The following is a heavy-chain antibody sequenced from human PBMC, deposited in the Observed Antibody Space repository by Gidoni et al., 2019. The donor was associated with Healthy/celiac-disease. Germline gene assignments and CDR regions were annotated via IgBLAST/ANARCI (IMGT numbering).Heavy chain of an antibody. D-gene: IGHD3-22*01. V-gene: IGHV3-21*01. CDR3: ARELGGYDSSGPYAFDI. J-gene: IGHJ3*02. Sequence: EVQLVESGGGLVKPGGSLRLSCAASGFTFSSYSMNGVRQAPGKGLEWVSSISSSSSYIYYADSVKGRFTISRDNAKNSLYLQMNSLRAEDTAVYYCARELGGYDSSGPYAFDIWGQGTMVTVSS. CDR1: GFTFSSYS. CDR2: ISSSSSYI.